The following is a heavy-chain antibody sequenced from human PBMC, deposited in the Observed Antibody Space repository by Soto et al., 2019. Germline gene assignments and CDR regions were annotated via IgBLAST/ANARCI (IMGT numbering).Heavy chain of an antibody. CDR3: ARERLDYDFWSGYYTYYYYGMDV. J-gene: IGHJ6*02. V-gene: IGHV3-7*01. D-gene: IGHD3-3*01. Sequence: PGGSLRLSCAASGFTFSSYWMSWVRQAPGKGLEWVANIKQDGSEKYYVDSVKGRFTISRDNAKNSLYLQMNSLRAEDTAVYYCARERLDYDFWSGYYTYYYYGMDVWGQGTTVIVSS. CDR1: GFTFSSYW. CDR2: IKQDGSEK.